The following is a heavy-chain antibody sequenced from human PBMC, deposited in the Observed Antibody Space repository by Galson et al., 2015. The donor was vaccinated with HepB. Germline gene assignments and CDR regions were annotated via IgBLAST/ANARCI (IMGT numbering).Heavy chain of an antibody. CDR1: GFNFKTYA. CDR3: TKALRFLEWRPNAFDI. V-gene: IGHV3-23*01. Sequence: SLRLSCAASGFNFKTYAMSWVRQAPGKGLEWVSSLSSSGGNTYYADSVKGRFTISRDNFKNTLYFHMISLRAEDTAVYYCTKALRFLEWRPNAFDIWGQGTMVTVSS. CDR2: LSSSGGNT. D-gene: IGHD3-3*01. J-gene: IGHJ3*02.